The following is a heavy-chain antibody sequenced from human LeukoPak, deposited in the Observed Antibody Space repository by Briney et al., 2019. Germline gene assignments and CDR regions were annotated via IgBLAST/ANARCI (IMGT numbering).Heavy chain of an antibody. CDR3: AKLGCSSTRCYINY. CDR1: GFSFSTYG. D-gene: IGHD2-2*01. V-gene: IGHV3-30*18. CDR2: ISFDGSDQ. J-gene: IGHJ4*02. Sequence: GGSLRLSCAASGFSFSTYGMRWVRQAPGKGLEWVAVISFDGSDQYYADSVKGRFTVSRDNSKNTLYLQMNSLRAEDTAVYYCAKLGCSSTRCYINYWGQGALVTVSS.